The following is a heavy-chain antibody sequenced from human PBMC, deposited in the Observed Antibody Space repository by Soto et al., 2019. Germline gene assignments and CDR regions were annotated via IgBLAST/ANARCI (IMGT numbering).Heavy chain of an antibody. CDR2: ISAYNGNT. CDR3: ARDQVADMVRGVQYYYYGMDV. CDR1: GYTFTSYG. Sequence: QVQLVQSGAEVKKPGASVKVSCKASGYTFTSYGISWVRQAPGQGLEWMGWISAYNGNTNYAQKLQGRVTMTTDTPTSTAYMELRSLRSDDTAVYYCARDQVADMVRGVQYYYYGMDVWGQGTTVTVSS. J-gene: IGHJ6*02. V-gene: IGHV1-18*04. D-gene: IGHD3-10*01.